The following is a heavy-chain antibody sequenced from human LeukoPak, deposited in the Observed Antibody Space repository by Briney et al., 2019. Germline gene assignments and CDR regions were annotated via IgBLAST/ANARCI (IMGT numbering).Heavy chain of an antibody. CDR2: IYYSGST. D-gene: IGHD6-6*01. J-gene: IGHJ6*03. Sequence: PSETLSLTCTVSGGSISSSSYYWGWIRQPPGKGLEWIGSIYYSGSTYYNPSLKSRVTISVDTSKNQFSLKLSSVTAADTAVYYCAAVAARDFYYYYYMDVWGKGTTVTVSS. V-gene: IGHV4-39*01. CDR3: AAVAARDFYYYYYMDV. CDR1: GGSISSSSYY.